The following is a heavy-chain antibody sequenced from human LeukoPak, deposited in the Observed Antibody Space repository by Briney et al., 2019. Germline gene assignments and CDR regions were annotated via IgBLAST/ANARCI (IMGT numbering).Heavy chain of an antibody. Sequence: GGSLRLSCAASGFTFTSYAMSWVRQAPGKGLEWVSGISGSGGRTDYADSVKGRFTISRDNPKNTLYLQMNSLRAEDTAVYYCAKGWFDPWGQGTLVTVSS. V-gene: IGHV3-23*01. J-gene: IGHJ5*02. CDR3: AKGWFDP. CDR1: GFTFTSYA. CDR2: ISGSGGRT.